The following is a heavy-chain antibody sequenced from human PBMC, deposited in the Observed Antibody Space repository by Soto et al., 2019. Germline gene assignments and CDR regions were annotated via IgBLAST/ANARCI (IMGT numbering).Heavy chain of an antibody. CDR3: ARDIRGVVRGVKGDY. Sequence: ASVKVSCKASGYTFTSYGISWVRQAPGQGLEWMGWISAYNGNTNYAQKLQGRVTMTTDTSTSTAYMELRSLRSDDTAVYYCARDIRGVVRGVKGDYWGQGTLVTAPQ. CDR1: GYTFTSYG. D-gene: IGHD3-10*01. V-gene: IGHV1-18*04. CDR2: ISAYNGNT. J-gene: IGHJ4*02.